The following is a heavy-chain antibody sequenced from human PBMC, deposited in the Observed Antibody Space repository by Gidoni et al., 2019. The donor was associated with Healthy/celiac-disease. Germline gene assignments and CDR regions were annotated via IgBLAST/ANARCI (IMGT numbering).Heavy chain of an antibody. CDR3: ARGCIVVVPAAMGNNWFDP. J-gene: IGHJ5*02. Sequence: QVQLQQSGAGLVKPSETLSLTCAVYGWSFRGSYWSWIRQPPGKGLEWIGEIHHSGSTNYNPSLKSRVNISVDTSKNQFSLKLGSVTASDTAVYYCARGCIVVVPAAMGNNWFDPWGQGTLVTVSS. D-gene: IGHD2-2*01. CDR1: GWSFRGSY. V-gene: IGHV4-34*01. CDR2: IHHSGST.